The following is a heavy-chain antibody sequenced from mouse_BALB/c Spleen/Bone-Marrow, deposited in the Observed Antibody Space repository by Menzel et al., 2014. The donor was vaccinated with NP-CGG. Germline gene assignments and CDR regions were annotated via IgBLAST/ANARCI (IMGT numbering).Heavy chain of an antibody. CDR3: ARRERTGMNY. Sequence: VQLQQSGAGLVRPGASVKLSCKASGYSFTSYWMNWVKQRPGQGLEWIGMIHPPDSETRLNQKFKDKATLTVDKSSSTAYMQLSSPTSEDSAVYYCARRERTGMNYWGQGTTLTVSS. V-gene: IGHV1-61*01. D-gene: IGHD4-1*01. CDR1: GYSFTSYW. J-gene: IGHJ2*01. CDR2: IHPPDSET.